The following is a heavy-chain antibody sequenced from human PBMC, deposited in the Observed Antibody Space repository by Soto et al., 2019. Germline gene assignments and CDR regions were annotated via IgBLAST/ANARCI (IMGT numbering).Heavy chain of an antibody. D-gene: IGHD3-10*01. CDR1: GCSFSSYW. Sequence: GGSLRLSCAASGCSFSSYWMSWGRQAPGRGLEWVANINQDATRQSYVDSVEGRFSISRHNAKNSLYLQMNSLRVEDKAVYYCAKVGLFDGNKPIIFEFWGQGT. J-gene: IGHJ4*02. CDR3: AKVGLFDGNKPIIFEF. CDR2: INQDATRQ. V-gene: IGHV3-7*03.